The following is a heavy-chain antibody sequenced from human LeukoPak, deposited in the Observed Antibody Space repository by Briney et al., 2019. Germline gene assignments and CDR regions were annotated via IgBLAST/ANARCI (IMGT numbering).Heavy chain of an antibody. CDR2: IYTSGST. Sequence: SETLSLTCTVSGGSISSGSYYWSWIRQPAGKGLEWIGRIYTSGSTNYNPSLKSRVTISVDTSKNQFSLKLSSVTAADTAVYYCARDLGHYDILTGYYGWYFDYWGQGTLVTVSS. CDR1: GGSISSGSYY. CDR3: ARDLGHYDILTGYYGWYFDY. D-gene: IGHD3-9*01. J-gene: IGHJ4*02. V-gene: IGHV4-61*02.